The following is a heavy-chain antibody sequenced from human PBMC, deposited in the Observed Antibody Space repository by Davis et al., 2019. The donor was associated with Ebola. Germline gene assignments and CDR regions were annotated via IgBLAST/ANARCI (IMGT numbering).Heavy chain of an antibody. J-gene: IGHJ6*03. D-gene: IGHD1-1*01. CDR1: GGSISSSSYY. CDR3: ARGTGINDYYFYYYIDV. V-gene: IGHV4-39*07. Sequence: PSETLSLTCTVSGGSISSSSYYWGWIRQPPGKGLEWIGSIYYSGSTYYNPSLKSRVTISVDTSKNQFSLRLSSVTAADTAVYYCARGTGINDYYFYYYIDVWGKGTTVTVSS. CDR2: IYYSGST.